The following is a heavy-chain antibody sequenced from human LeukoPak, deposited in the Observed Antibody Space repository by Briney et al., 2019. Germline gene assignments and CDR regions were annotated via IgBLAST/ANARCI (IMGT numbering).Heavy chain of an antibody. V-gene: IGHV1-46*01. J-gene: IGHJ4*02. D-gene: IGHD2-2*01. CDR2: INPSGGST. Sequence: GASVKVSCKASGYTFTSYYMHWVRQAPGQGLEWMGIINPSGGSTSYAQKFQGRVTMTRDMSTSTVYTELSSLRSEDTAVYYCARGRVLYCSSTSCLNKYVSLGYWGQGTLVTVSS. CDR3: ARGRVLYCSSTSCLNKYVSLGY. CDR1: GYTFTSYY.